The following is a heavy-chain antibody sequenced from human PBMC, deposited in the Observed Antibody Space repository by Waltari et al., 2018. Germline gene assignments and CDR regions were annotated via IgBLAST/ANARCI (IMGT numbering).Heavy chain of an antibody. CDR3: ARVPISGWIFDY. J-gene: IGHJ4*02. V-gene: IGHV4-59*01. Sequence: QVQLQESGPGLVKPSETLSLTCTVSGGSISSYYWSWIRQPPGKGLEWIGYIYYSGSTNYNPSLKSRVTIPVDTSKNQFSLKLSSVTAADTAVYYCARVPISGWIFDYWGQGTLVTVSS. CDR1: GGSISSYY. CDR2: IYYSGST. D-gene: IGHD6-19*01.